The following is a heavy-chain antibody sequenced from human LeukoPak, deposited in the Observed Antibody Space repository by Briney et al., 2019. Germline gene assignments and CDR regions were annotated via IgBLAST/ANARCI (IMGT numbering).Heavy chain of an antibody. D-gene: IGHD5-18*01. CDR2: INPNSGGT. CDR3: ARDFYSYGYGWFDP. CDR1: GYTFTGYY. V-gene: IGHV1-2*02. J-gene: IGHJ5*02. Sequence: EASVKVSCKASGYTFTGYYMHWVRQAPGQGLEWMGWINPNSGGTNYAQKFQGRVTMTRDTSISTAYMELSRLRSDDTAVYYCARDFYSYGYGWFDPWGQGTLVTVSS.